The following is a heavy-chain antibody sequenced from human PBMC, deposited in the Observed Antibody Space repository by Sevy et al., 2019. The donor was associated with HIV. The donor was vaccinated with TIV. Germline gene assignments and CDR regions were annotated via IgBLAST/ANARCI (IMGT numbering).Heavy chain of an antibody. D-gene: IGHD6-19*01. CDR2: IIPIFGTA. Sequence: ASVKVSCKASGGTFSSYAISWVRQAPGQGLEWMGGIIPIFGTANYAQKFQGRVTITADKSTSIAYMELSSMRSEDTAVYYCARTVAGTLYYYYYYMDVWGKGTTVTVSS. V-gene: IGHV1-69*06. CDR1: GGTFSSYA. J-gene: IGHJ6*03. CDR3: ARTVAGTLYYYYYYMDV.